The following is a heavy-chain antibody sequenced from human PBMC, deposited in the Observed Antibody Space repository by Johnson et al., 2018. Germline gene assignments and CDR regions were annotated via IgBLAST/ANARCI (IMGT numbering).Heavy chain of an antibody. CDR1: GGSINSYY. CDR3: AQHLKGGDGDAFDI. D-gene: IGHD3-16*01. CDR2: IYYSGST. J-gene: IGHJ3*02. Sequence: QVQLQESGPGLVKPSETLSLTCTVSGGSINSYYWSWIRQPPGKGLEWIGYIYYSGSTNYNPSLKNRVTISVDTSTNQFSRKLGSVTAADTAVYYCAQHLKGGDGDAFDIWGPGTMVTVSS. V-gene: IGHV4-59*01.